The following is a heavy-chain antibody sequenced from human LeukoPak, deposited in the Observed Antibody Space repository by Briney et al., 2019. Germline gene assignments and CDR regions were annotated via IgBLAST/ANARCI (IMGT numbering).Heavy chain of an antibody. V-gene: IGHV3-11*04. CDR3: ARLVEEGAFDI. CDR2: GGNT. J-gene: IGHJ3*02. Sequence: GGNTYYADSVKGRFTISRDNAKNSLYLQMNSLRAEDTAVYYCARLVEEGAFDIWGQGTMVTVSS. D-gene: IGHD2-8*02.